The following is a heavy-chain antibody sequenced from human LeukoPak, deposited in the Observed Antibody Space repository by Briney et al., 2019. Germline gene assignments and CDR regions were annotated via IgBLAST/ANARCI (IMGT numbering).Heavy chain of an antibody. Sequence: PGGSLRLSCAASGFTFSDYYMSWIRQAPGKGLEWVSGISWNSGSIGYADSVKGRFTISRDNAKNSLYLQMNSLRAEDTALYYCAKDIRKRITMIVVVPGGMDVWGQGTTVTVSS. CDR2: ISWNSGSI. CDR1: GFTFSDYY. CDR3: AKDIRKRITMIVVVPGGMDV. V-gene: IGHV3-9*01. J-gene: IGHJ6*02. D-gene: IGHD3-22*01.